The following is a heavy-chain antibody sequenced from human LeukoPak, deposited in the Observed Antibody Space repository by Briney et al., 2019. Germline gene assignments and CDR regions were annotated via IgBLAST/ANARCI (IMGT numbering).Heavy chain of an antibody. V-gene: IGHV3-23*01. D-gene: IGHD6-13*01. CDR3: AKDEPHSTNYYYYGMDV. CDR2: IIGSGGST. Sequence: GGSLRLSCAASGFTFSSYAMSWVRQAPGKGLEWVSAIIGSGGSTYYADSVKGRFTISRDNSKNTLYLQMNSLRAEDTAVYYCAKDEPHSTNYYYYGMDVWGQGTTVTVSS. J-gene: IGHJ6*02. CDR1: GFTFSSYA.